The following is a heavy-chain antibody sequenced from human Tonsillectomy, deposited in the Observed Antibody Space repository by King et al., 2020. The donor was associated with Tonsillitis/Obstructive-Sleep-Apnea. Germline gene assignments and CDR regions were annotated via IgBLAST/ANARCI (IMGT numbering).Heavy chain of an antibody. CDR3: ARYSIGWFDGFDI. J-gene: IGHJ3*02. Sequence: QLQESGPGLVKPSETLSLTCTVSGGSISSYYWSWIRQPPGKGLEWIGYIYYSGSTNYNPSLKSRVTISVDTSKNQFSLQLSSVTAADTAVYYCARYSIGWFDGFDIFGQGTMLTVSS. CDR1: GGSISSYY. D-gene: IGHD6-19*01. CDR2: IYYSGST. V-gene: IGHV4-59*01.